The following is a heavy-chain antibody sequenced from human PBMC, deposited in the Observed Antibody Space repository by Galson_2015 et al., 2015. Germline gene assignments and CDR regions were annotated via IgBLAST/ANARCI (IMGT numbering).Heavy chain of an antibody. CDR1: GLTFSDHY. CDR2: ISFSGRSI. Sequence: SLRLSCAASGLTFSDHYMSWIRQAPGKGLEWVSYISFSGRSIYYTDSVKGRFTVSRDNAKNSLFLQMNSLRADDTAVYYCARRRAVADPYNYYYMDVWGKGTTVTVSS. CDR3: ARRRAVADPYNYYYMDV. J-gene: IGHJ6*03. V-gene: IGHV3-11*01. D-gene: IGHD6-13*01.